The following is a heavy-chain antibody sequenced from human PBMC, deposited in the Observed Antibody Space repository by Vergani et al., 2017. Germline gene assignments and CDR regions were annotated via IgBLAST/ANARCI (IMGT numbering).Heavy chain of an antibody. CDR1: GYSFTSYW. Sequence: EVQLVQSGAEVKKPGESLRISCKGSGYSFTSYWISWVRQMPGKGLEWMGRIYPSDSYTNYSPSFQGHVTISADKSISTAYLKWSSLKASDTAMYYCARVGWSYYDSSGYYYAPGGWFDPWGQGTLVTVSA. J-gene: IGHJ5*02. V-gene: IGHV5-10-1*03. CDR3: ARVGWSYYDSSGYYYAPGGWFDP. CDR2: IYPSDSYT. D-gene: IGHD3-22*01.